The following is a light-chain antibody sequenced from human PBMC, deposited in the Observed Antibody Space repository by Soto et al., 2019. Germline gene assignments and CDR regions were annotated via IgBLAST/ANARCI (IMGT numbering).Light chain of an antibody. Sequence: EIVMTQSPATLSVSPGERATLSCRASQSVSSNLAWYQQKPGQAPRLIIYGASTRATGIPARFSGSGSGTEFTLTISSLQSEDFAVYYCQQYNNWPPLTFGGGTKLDIK. J-gene: IGKJ4*01. CDR1: QSVSSN. V-gene: IGKV3-15*01. CDR3: QQYNNWPPLT. CDR2: GAS.